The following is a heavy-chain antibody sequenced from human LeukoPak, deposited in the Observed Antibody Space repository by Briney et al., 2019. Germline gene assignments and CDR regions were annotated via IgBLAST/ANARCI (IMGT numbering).Heavy chain of an antibody. J-gene: IGHJ3*02. CDR2: IYYSGST. V-gene: IGHV4-59*01. CDR3: ARFNFGVVIADAFGI. CDR1: GGSISSYY. Sequence: SETLSLTCTVSGGSISSYYWSWIRQPPGKGLEWIGYIYYSGSTNYNPSLKSRVTISVDTSKNQFSLKLSSVTAADTAVYYCARFNFGVVIADAFGIWGQGTMVTVSS. D-gene: IGHD3-3*01.